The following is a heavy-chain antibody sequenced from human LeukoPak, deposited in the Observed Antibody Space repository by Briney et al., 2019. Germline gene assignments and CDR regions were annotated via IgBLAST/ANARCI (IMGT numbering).Heavy chain of an antibody. V-gene: IGHV3-53*05. CDR1: GFTVSSDY. CDR3: ARTWFDP. Sequence: GGSLTPSCPASGFTVSSDYMSWVRQAPGKGLEWVSFIYSGGSRYYADSVKGRFTISRDKYKNAVYLQMNSLRFEDTAMYYCARTWFDPWGQGTLVTVSS. CDR2: IYSGGSR. J-gene: IGHJ5*02.